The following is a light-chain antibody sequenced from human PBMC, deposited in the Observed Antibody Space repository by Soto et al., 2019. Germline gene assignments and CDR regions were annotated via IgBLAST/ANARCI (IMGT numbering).Light chain of an antibody. V-gene: IGLV1-40*01. CDR3: QSYDSSLSGSEV. CDR2: GNG. J-gene: IGLJ1*01. CDR1: SSNIGAGYD. Sequence: QHVLTQPPSVSGAPGQRVTISCTGSSSNIGAGYDVHWYQQLPGTAPKLLIYGNGNRPSGVPDRFSGSKSGTSASLAITGLQAEDEADYYCQSYDSSLSGSEVFGTGTKLTVL.